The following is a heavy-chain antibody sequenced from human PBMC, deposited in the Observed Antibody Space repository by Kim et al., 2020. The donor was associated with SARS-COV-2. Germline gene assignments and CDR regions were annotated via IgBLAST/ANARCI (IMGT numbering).Heavy chain of an antibody. Sequence: GGSLRLSCAASGFTVSSNYMSWVRQAPGKGLEWVSVIYSGGSTYYADSVKGRFTISRDNSKNTLYLQMNSLRAEDTAVYYCAIEKTYCGGDCYSDYFDYWGQGTLVTVSS. CDR3: AIEKTYCGGDCYSDYFDY. D-gene: IGHD2-21*02. CDR2: IYSGGST. J-gene: IGHJ4*02. CDR1: GFTVSSNY. V-gene: IGHV3-53*01.